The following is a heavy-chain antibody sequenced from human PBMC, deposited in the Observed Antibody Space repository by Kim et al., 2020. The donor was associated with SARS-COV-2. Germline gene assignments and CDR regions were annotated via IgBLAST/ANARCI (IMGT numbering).Heavy chain of an antibody. CDR3: ARFVGKEIVVVPAAIRDYFDD. V-gene: IGHV4-34*01. Sequence: SETLSLTCAVYGGSFSGYYWSWIRQPPGKGLEWIGEINHSGSTNYNPSLKSRVTLSVDTSKNQFSLKLSSVTAADTAVYYCARFVGKEIVVVPAAIRDYFDDWGQGTLVTVSS. CDR1: GGSFSGYY. D-gene: IGHD2-2*01. CDR2: INHSGST. J-gene: IGHJ4*02.